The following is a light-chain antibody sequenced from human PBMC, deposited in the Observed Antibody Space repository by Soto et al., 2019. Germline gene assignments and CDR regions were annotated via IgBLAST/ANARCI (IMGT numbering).Light chain of an antibody. CDR2: DVK. Sequence: QSALTQPASVSGSPGQSITISCIGTSSDVGGYDYVSWYQQYPGNAPKLMIYDVKNRASGVSSRFSGSKSGNTASLTISGLQADDEAEYYCSSYASGSTLVFGGGTKVTVL. J-gene: IGLJ2*01. CDR3: SSYASGSTLV. V-gene: IGLV2-14*01. CDR1: SSDVGGYDY.